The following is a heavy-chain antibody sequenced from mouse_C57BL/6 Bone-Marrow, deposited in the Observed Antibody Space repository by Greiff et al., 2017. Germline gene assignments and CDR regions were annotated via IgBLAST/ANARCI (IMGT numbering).Heavy chain of an antibody. V-gene: IGHV1-50*01. Sequence: VQLQQPGAELVKPGASVKLSCKASGYTFTSYWMQWVKQRPGQGLEWIGEIDPSDSYTNYNQKFKGKATLTVDTSSSTAYMQLSSLTSEDSAVYYCAIYYDVDYGGQGTTLTVSS. CDR2: IDPSDSYT. J-gene: IGHJ2*01. CDR1: GYTFTSYW. CDR3: AIYYDVDY. D-gene: IGHD1-1*01.